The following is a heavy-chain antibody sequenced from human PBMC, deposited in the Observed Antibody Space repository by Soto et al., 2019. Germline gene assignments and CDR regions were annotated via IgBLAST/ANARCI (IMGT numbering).Heavy chain of an antibody. CDR3: ASMGGSPPFDY. CDR2: IYHSGST. CDR1: GDTISTGGYT. Sequence: SETLSLTCDVSGDTISTGGYTWAWIRQPPGKGLEWIGYIYHSGSTYYNPSLKSRVTISVDRSKNQFSLKLSSVTAADTAVYYCASMGGSPPFDYWGQGTLVTVSS. D-gene: IGHD3-16*01. V-gene: IGHV4-30-2*01. J-gene: IGHJ4*02.